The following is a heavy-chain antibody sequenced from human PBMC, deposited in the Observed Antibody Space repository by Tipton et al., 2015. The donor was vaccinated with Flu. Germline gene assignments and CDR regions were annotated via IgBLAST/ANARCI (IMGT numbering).Heavy chain of an antibody. D-gene: IGHD2-8*02. J-gene: IGHJ4*02. CDR2: INWNGGST. V-gene: IGHV3-20*04. Sequence: SLRLSCTASGFTFVDYGMSWVRQAPGKGLGWVSCINWNGGSTGYADSVKGRFTISRDNAKNSLYLQMNSLRAEDTALYYCASGVLGYCTGGVCLFDYWGQGTLVTVSS. CDR1: GFTFVDYG. CDR3: ASGVLGYCTGGVCLFDY.